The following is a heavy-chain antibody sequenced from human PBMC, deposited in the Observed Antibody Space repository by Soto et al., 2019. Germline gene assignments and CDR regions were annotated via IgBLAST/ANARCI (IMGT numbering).Heavy chain of an antibody. J-gene: IGHJ2*01. D-gene: IGHD3-10*01. CDR1: GFTFSTYF. CDR3: ARISGDPTVAWYFDL. V-gene: IGHV3-7*03. CDR2: IRQDGSDK. Sequence: EVQLVESGGGLVQPGGSLRLSCATSGFTFSTYFMSWVRQAPGKGLEWVANIRQDGSDKYYVDSVEGRFAIARDNPKNSLYLQMNSLRAEDTAVYYCARISGDPTVAWYFDLWGRGTLVTASS.